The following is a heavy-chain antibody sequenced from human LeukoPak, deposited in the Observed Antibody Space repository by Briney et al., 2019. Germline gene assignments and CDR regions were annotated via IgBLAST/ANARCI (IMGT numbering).Heavy chain of an antibody. Sequence: APVKVSCKASGYSFTNYGISWVRQAPGQGLEWMGWISGDNGNTKYALKFQDRVTLTTERSATTVYMELRKLKSDDTAVYYCARDNEGYYFAPGGSVLDYWGQGTLVTASA. J-gene: IGHJ4*02. CDR2: ISGDNGNT. D-gene: IGHD3-10*01. CDR1: GYSFTNYG. CDR3: ARDNEGYYFAPGGSVLDY. V-gene: IGHV1-18*01.